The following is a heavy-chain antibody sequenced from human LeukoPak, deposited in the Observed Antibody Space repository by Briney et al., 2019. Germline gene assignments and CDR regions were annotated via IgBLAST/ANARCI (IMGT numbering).Heavy chain of an antibody. Sequence: QPGGSLRLSCAASGFTFGSYGMHWVRQAPGKGLEWVAVISYDGSNKYYADSVKGRFTISRDNSKNTLYLQMNSLRAEDTAVYYCAKGEGPDDYGYAFDIWGQGTMVTVSS. CDR1: GFTFGSYG. CDR3: AKGEGPDDYGYAFDI. CDR2: ISYDGSNK. V-gene: IGHV3-30*18. J-gene: IGHJ3*02. D-gene: IGHD4-17*01.